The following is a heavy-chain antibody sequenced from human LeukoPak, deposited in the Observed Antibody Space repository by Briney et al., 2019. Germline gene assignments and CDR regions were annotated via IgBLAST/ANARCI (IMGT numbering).Heavy chain of an antibody. Sequence: GGSLRLSCAASGFTFSNAWMSWVRQAPEKGLEWVGRIKSKTDGGTTDYAAPVKGRFTISRDDSKNTLYLQMNSLKTEDTAVYYCTNIWYSSSWYWWFDPWGQGTLVTVSS. CDR3: TNIWYSSSWYWWFDP. V-gene: IGHV3-15*01. CDR1: GFTFSNAW. D-gene: IGHD6-13*01. CDR2: IKSKTDGGTT. J-gene: IGHJ5*02.